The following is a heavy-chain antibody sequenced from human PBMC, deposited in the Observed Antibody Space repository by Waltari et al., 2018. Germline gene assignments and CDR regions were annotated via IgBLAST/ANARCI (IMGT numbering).Heavy chain of an antibody. CDR3: VLYSSVFLGDY. J-gene: IGHJ4*02. Sequence: EVQLVESGGALVQPGGSLRLSCAASGFTFSNYWMHWVRQAPGKGLVSVSQINTDGSITSCADSVKGRFTISRDNAGNMLFLQMNNMRAEDTAVYYCVLYSSVFLGDYWGQGTLLTVSS. V-gene: IGHV3-74*01. D-gene: IGHD6-25*01. CDR1: GFTFSNYW. CDR2: INTDGSIT.